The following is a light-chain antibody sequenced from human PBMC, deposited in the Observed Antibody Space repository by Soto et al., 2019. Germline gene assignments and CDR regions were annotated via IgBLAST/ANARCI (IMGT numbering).Light chain of an antibody. J-gene: IGKJ1*01. Sequence: IALTQSPGTLSLSPGERATLSCRASQSVSSNLAWYQQKPGQTPRLLIYDTSTRATGVPTRFSGSRSGAEFTLTISRLEPEDFAVYYCQQYGGSSRTFGQGTKVDIK. V-gene: IGKV3-20*01. CDR2: DTS. CDR1: QSVSSN. CDR3: QQYGGSSRT.